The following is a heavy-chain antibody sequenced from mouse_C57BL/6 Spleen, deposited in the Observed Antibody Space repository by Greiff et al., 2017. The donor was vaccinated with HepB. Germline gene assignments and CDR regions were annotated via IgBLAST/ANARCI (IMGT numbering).Heavy chain of an antibody. V-gene: IGHV5-17*01. CDR2: ISSGSSTI. D-gene: IGHD2-3*01. J-gene: IGHJ4*01. CDR3: ARTGDGYYPYAMDY. Sequence: EVMLVESGGGLVKPGGSLKLSCAASGFTFSDYGMHWVRQAPEKGLEWVAYISSGSSTIYYADTVKGRFTISRDNAKNTLFLQMTSLRSEDTAMYYCARTGDGYYPYAMDYWGQGTSVTVSS. CDR1: GFTFSDYG.